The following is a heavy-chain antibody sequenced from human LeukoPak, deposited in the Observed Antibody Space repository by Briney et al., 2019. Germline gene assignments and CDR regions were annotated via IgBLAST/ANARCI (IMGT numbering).Heavy chain of an antibody. D-gene: IGHD6-13*01. V-gene: IGHV1-69*05. J-gene: IGHJ3*02. CDR3: ARPRGAAAGTEDAFDI. CDR1: GGTFSSYA. Sequence: ASVKVSCKASGGTFSSYAISWVRQAPGQGLEWMGGIIPIFGTANYAQKFQGRVTITTDESTSTAYMELSSLRSEDTAAYYCARPRGAAAGTEDAFDIWGQGTMVTVSS. CDR2: IIPIFGTA.